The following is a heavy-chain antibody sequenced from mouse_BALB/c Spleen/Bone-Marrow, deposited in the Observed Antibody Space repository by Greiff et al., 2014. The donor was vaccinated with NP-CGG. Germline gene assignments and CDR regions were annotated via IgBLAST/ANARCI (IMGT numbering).Heavy chain of an antibody. CDR1: GYVFSSSW. CDR2: IYPGDGDT. CDR3: ARTYGSSFCAY. D-gene: IGHD1-1*01. V-gene: IGHV1-82*01. Sequence: VQLVESGPELVKSGASVKISCKASGYVFSSSWMNWVKQRPGQGLEWIGRIYPGDGDTNYNGKFKGKATLTADKSSSTAYMQLSSLTSVDSAVYFCARTYGSSFCAYWGQGTLVTVSA. J-gene: IGHJ3*01.